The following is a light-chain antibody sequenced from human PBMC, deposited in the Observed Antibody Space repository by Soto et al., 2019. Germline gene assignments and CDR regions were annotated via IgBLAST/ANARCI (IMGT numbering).Light chain of an antibody. Sequence: DIQMTQSPSFMSASVGDRVTVTCRASQGINRWLAWYQQKPGKAPKLLIYTTSTLASGVPSRFSGSGSGTDFTLTIRSLQPEDFATYYCQQANTFPITFGQGTRLEIK. V-gene: IGKV1-12*01. CDR3: QQANTFPIT. J-gene: IGKJ5*01. CDR2: TTS. CDR1: QGINRW.